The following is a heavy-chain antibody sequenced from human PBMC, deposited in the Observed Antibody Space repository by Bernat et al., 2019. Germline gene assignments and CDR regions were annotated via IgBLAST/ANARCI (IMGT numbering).Heavy chain of an antibody. J-gene: IGHJ4*02. CDR1: GFTFSSYG. D-gene: IGHD3-10*01. CDR3: ARGGVGYYGSGRSTATTPDY. V-gene: IGHV3-33*01. Sequence: QVQLVESGGGVVQPGRSLRLSCAASGFTFSSYGMHWVRQAPGKGLEWVAVIWYDGSNKYYGDSVKGRFTISGDNSKNTLYLQMNSLRAEDTAVYYCARGGVGYYGSGRSTATTPDYWGQGTLVTVSS. CDR2: IWYDGSNK.